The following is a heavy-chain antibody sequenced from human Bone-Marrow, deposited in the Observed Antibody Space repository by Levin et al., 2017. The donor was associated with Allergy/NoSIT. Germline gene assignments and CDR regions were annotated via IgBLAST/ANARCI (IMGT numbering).Heavy chain of an antibody. V-gene: IGHV3-48*01. D-gene: IGHD2-8*02. CDR1: GFTFSTYS. CDR2: ISGTGTI. CDR3: ARGVLVVSDSMDV. Sequence: TGESLKISCEGSGFTFSTYSIHWIRQAPGKGLEWISYISGTGTIFNADAVRGRFTISRDNAKNSVYLQMDSLRVDDAAVYYCARGVLVVSDSMDVWGQGTTVTVS. J-gene: IGHJ6*02.